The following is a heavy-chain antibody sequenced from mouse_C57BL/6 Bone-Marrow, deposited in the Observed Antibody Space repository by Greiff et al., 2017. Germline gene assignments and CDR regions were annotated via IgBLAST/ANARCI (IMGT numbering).Heavy chain of an antibody. CDR2: IDPENGDT. Sequence: VQLQQSGAELVRPGASVKLSCTASGFNFKDDYMHWVKQRPEQGLEWIGWIDPENGDTEYASKFQGKATITADTSSNTAYLQLSSLTSEDTAVYYCTFGSFAYWGQGTLGTVSA. CDR1: GFNFKDDY. CDR3: TFGSFAY. J-gene: IGHJ3*01. V-gene: IGHV14-4*01.